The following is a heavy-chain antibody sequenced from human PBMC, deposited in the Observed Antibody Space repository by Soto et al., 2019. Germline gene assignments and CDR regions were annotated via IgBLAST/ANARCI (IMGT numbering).Heavy chain of an antibody. V-gene: IGHV4-30-4*01. D-gene: IGHD4-17*01. CDR3: ARSKYRDYGDIGNWFDP. Sequence: SETLSLTCTVSGGSISSGDYYWSWIRQPPGKGLEWIGYIYYSGSTYYNPSLKSRVTISVDTSKNQFSLKLSSVTAADTAVYYCARSKYRDYGDIGNWFDPWGQGTLVTVS. CDR1: GGSISSGDYY. J-gene: IGHJ5*02. CDR2: IYYSGST.